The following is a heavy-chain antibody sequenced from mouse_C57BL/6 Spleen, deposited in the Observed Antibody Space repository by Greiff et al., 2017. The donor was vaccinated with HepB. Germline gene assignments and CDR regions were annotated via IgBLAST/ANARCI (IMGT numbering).Heavy chain of an antibody. V-gene: IGHV1-7*01. J-gene: IGHJ3*01. Sequence: VQLQQSGAELAKPGASVKLSCKASGYTFTSYWMHWVKQRPGQGLEWIGYINPSSGYTKYNQKFKDKATLTADKSSRTAYMQLSRLTYEDSAVYYCVSSPWFAYWGQGTLVTVSA. CDR2: INPSSGYT. CDR3: VSSPWFAY. D-gene: IGHD1-1*01. CDR1: GYTFTSYW.